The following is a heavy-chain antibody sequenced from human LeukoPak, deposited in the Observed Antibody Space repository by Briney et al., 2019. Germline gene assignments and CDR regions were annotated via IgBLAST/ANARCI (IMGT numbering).Heavy chain of an antibody. J-gene: IGHJ3*02. CDR1: GYTFTSYG. CDR3: ARGGSIVAIGDAFHI. V-gene: IGHV1-18*01. Sequence: GASVKVSCKASGYTFTSYGISWVRQAPGQGLEWMGWISGYNGNTHYAQKVQDRVTMTIDTSTSTAYMELRSLRSDDTAVYFCARGGSIVAIGDAFHIWGQGTVVTVSS. CDR2: ISGYNGNT. D-gene: IGHD3-16*01.